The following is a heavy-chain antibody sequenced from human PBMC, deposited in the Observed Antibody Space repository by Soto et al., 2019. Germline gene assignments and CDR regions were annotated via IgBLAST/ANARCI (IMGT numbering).Heavy chain of an antibody. Sequence: GGSLRLSCAASGFTFSSYSMNWVRQAPGKGLEWVSSISSSSSYIYYADSVKGRFTISRDNAKNSLYLQMNSLRAEDTAVYYCARGRWGSMVRGVDYMDVWGKGTTVTVSS. CDR1: GFTFSSYS. V-gene: IGHV3-21*01. CDR2: ISSSSSYI. J-gene: IGHJ6*03. D-gene: IGHD3-10*01. CDR3: ARGRWGSMVRGVDYMDV.